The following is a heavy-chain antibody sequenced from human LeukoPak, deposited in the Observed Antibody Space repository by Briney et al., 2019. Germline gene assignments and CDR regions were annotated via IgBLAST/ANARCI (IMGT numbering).Heavy chain of an antibody. J-gene: IGHJ4*02. D-gene: IGHD3-22*01. CDR3: ARVRAYDTSGYYYDYFDY. Sequence: GGSLRLSCAASGFTFSSYGMSWVRQAPGKGLEWVSAISGSGGSTYYADSVKGRFTISRDNAKNSLYLQMNSLRAEDTAVYYCARVRAYDTSGYYYDYFDYWGQGTLVTVSS. V-gene: IGHV3-23*01. CDR2: ISGSGGST. CDR1: GFTFSSYG.